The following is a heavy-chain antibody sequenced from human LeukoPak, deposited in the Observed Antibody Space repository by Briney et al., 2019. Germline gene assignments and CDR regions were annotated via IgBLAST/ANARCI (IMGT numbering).Heavy chain of an antibody. CDR1: GGSISSYY. D-gene: IGHD3-10*01. Sequence: SETLSLTCTVSGGSISSYYWSWIRQPAGKGLEWIGRIYTSGSTNYNPSLKSRVTTSVDTSKNQFSLKLSSVTAADTAVYYCAREGSYYNRGTENYWGQGTLVTVSS. CDR2: IYTSGST. V-gene: IGHV4-4*07. CDR3: AREGSYYNRGTENY. J-gene: IGHJ4*02.